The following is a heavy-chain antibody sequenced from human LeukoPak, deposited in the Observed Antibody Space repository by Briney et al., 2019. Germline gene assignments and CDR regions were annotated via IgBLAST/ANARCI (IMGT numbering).Heavy chain of an antibody. CDR3: ARETLSGRHQLDY. CDR1: GFTFSSYA. CDR2: ISYDGSNK. Sequence: GGSLRLSCAASGFTFSSYAMHWVRQAPGKGLEWVAVISYDGSNKYYADSVKGRFTISRDNSKNTLYLQMNSLRAEDTAVYYCARETLSGRHQLDYWGQGTLVTVSS. J-gene: IGHJ4*02. D-gene: IGHD2-2*01. V-gene: IGHV3-30*04.